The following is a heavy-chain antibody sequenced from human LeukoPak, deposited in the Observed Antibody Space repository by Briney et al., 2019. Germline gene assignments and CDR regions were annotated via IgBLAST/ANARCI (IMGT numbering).Heavy chain of an antibody. V-gene: IGHV4-34*01. D-gene: IGHD6-13*01. CDR2: INHSGST. CDR1: GGSFSGYY. CDR3: ARDSSWQGFDP. J-gene: IGHJ5*02. Sequence: PSETLSLTCAVYGGSFSGYYWSWIRQPPGKGLEWIGEINHSGSTNYNPSLKSRVTISVDTSKNQFSLKLSSVTGADTAVYYCARDSSWQGFDPWGQGTLVTVSS.